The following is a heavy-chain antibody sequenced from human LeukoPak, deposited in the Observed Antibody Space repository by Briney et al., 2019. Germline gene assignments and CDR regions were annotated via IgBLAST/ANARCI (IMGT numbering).Heavy chain of an antibody. Sequence: VASVKVSCKASGYTFTGYYMHWVRQAPGQGLEWMGWINPNSGGTNYAQKFQGRVTMTRDTSISTAYMELSSLRSEDTAVYYCARPSRTDDAFDIWGQGTMVTVSS. CDR1: GYTFTGYY. CDR3: ARPSRTDDAFDI. CDR2: INPNSGGT. J-gene: IGHJ3*02. V-gene: IGHV1-2*02. D-gene: IGHD2-2*01.